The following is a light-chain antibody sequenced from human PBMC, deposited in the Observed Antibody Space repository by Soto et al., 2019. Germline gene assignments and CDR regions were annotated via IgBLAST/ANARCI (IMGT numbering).Light chain of an antibody. Sequence: QLVLTQSPSASASLGASVKLTCTLSSGHSSYAIAWHQQQPEKGPRYLMKLNSDGSHSKGDGIPDRFSGSSSGAERYLTISSLQSEDEADYYSQTWGTGPLVFGGGTKVTVL. V-gene: IGLV4-69*01. CDR1: SGHSSYA. J-gene: IGLJ2*01. CDR2: LNSDGSH. CDR3: QTWGTGPLV.